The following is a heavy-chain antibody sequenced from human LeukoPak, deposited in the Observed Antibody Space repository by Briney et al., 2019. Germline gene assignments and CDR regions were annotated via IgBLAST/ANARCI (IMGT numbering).Heavy chain of an antibody. Sequence: SETLSLTCTVSGGSISSGSYYWSWIRQPAGKGLEWIGRIYTSGSTNYNPSLKSRVTISVDTSKNQFSLKLSSVTAADTAVYYCARVSGANGSPNFDYWGQGTLVTVSS. V-gene: IGHV4-61*02. CDR2: IYTSGST. CDR3: ARVSGANGSPNFDY. D-gene: IGHD2-8*01. CDR1: GGSISSGSYY. J-gene: IGHJ4*02.